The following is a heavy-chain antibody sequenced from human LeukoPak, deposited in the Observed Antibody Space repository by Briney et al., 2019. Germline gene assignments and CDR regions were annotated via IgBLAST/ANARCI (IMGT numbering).Heavy chain of an antibody. V-gene: IGHV3-23*01. CDR1: GFPLNNYA. CDR3: ARDLAGTTSFDY. CDR2: ISDSGGST. Sequence: GGSLRLSCAASGFPLNNYAMSWVRQAPGKGLEWVSAISDSGGSTYYADSVKGRFTISRDKSKNTLYLQMNSLRAEDMAVYYCARDLAGTTSFDYWGQGTLVTVSS. D-gene: IGHD1/OR15-1a*01. J-gene: IGHJ4*02.